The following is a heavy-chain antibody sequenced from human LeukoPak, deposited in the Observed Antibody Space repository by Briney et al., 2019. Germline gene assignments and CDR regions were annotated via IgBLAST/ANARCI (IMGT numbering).Heavy chain of an antibody. J-gene: IGHJ3*02. V-gene: IGHV1-8*01. CDR3: ARLGRYGDYHAFDI. CDR1: GYTFTSYD. Sequence: ASVKVSCKASGYTFTSYDINWVRQATGQGLEWMGWMNPNSGNTGYAQKFQGRVTVTRNTSISTAYMELSSLRSEDTAVYYCARLGRYGDYHAFDIWGQGTMVTVSS. D-gene: IGHD4-17*01. CDR2: MNPNSGNT.